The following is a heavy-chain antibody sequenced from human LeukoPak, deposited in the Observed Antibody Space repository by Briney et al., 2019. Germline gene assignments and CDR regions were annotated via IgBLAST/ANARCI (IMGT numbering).Heavy chain of an antibody. J-gene: IGHJ4*02. CDR3: ARGGSFFDY. V-gene: IGHV3-21*01. CDR1: GFTVSSYD. Sequence: PGGSLRLSCAASGFTVSSYDMNWVRQAPGKGLEWVSSISSSSSYIYNANSLKGRFTISRDNAKNSLYLQMNSGRAEDRAVYYCARGGSFFDYWGQGTLVTVSS. CDR2: ISSSSSYI.